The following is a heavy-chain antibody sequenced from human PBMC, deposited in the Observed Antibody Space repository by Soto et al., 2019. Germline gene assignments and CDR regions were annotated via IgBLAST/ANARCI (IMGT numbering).Heavy chain of an antibody. D-gene: IGHD2-15*01. CDR1: GYSISSGYH. V-gene: IGHV4-38-2*02. CDR2: VHYSGNT. Sequence: SETLSLTCTVSGYSISSGYHWAWIRQPPGKGLEWLGSVHYSGNTYYNPSLKSRLTISVEKSKNQFSLNLSSVTAADTAVYYCARQDRVVAEGRWFDPWGQGTLVTVSS. CDR3: ARQDRVVAEGRWFDP. J-gene: IGHJ5*02.